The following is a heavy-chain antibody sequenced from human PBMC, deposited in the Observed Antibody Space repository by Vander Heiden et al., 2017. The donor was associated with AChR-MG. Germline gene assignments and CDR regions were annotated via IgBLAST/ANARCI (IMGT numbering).Heavy chain of an antibody. CDR3: ARDGYFDHAYYYYYMDV. CDR2: IYTSGST. V-gene: IGHV4-4*07. CDR1: GGSISSYY. Sequence: QVQLQESGPGLVKPSETLSLTCTVSGGSISSYYWSWIRQPAGKGLEWIGRIYTSGSTNYNPSLKSRVTMSVDTSKNQFSLKLSSVTAADTAVYYCARDGYFDHAYYYYYMDVWGKGTTVTVSS. J-gene: IGHJ6*03. D-gene: IGHD3-9*01.